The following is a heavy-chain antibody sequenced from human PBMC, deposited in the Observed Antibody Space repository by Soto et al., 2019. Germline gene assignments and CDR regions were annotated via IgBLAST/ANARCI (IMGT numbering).Heavy chain of an antibody. D-gene: IGHD4-17*01. V-gene: IGHV3-30-3*01. CDR2: ISYDGSNK. CDR3: ARDYGAATDAFDI. CDR1: GFTFSSYA. Sequence: QPGGSLRLSCAASGFTFSSYAMHWVRQAPGKGLEWVAVISYDGSNKYYADSVKGRFTISRDNSKNTLYLQMNSLRAEDTAVYYCARDYGAATDAFDIWGQGTMVTVSS. J-gene: IGHJ3*02.